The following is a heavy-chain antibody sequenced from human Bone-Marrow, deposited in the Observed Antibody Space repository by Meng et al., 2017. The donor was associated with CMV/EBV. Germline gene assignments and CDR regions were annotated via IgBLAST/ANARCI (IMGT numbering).Heavy chain of an antibody. V-gene: IGHV3-48*04. Sequence: GGSLRLSCAASGFTFSGYSMNWVRQAPGKGLEWVSYISSSSSTIYYADSVKGRFTISRDNAKNSLYLQMNSLRAEDTAVYYCARVIVVVPAACEYFDYWGQGTLVTVSS. D-gene: IGHD2-2*01. CDR2: ISSSSSTI. J-gene: IGHJ4*02. CDR1: GFTFSGYS. CDR3: ARVIVVVPAACEYFDY.